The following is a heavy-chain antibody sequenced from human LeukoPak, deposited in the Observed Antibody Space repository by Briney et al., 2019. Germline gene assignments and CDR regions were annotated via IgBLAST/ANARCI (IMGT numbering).Heavy chain of an antibody. CDR2: ISAYNGNT. D-gene: IGHD6-13*01. CDR3: ARGRSDKIAAAGTGDY. V-gene: IGHV1-2*02. CDR1: GYTFTSYY. J-gene: IGHJ4*02. Sequence: ASVKVSCKASGYTFTSYYMHWVRQAPGQGLEWMGWISAYNGNTNYAQKFQGRVTMTRDTSISTAYMELSRLRSDDTAVYYCARGRSDKIAAAGTGDYWGQGTLVTVSS.